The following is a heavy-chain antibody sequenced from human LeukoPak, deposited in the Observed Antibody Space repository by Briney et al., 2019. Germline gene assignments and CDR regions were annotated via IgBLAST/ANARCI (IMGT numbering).Heavy chain of an antibody. Sequence: SETLSLTCTDSGGSISSYYWSWIPQPPGKRLEWIGYIYYSGSTNYNPSLKSRVTISVDTSKNQFSLKLSFVTAADTAVYYCARGYYGDYVSDSYFQHWGQGTLVTVSS. CDR2: IYYSGST. D-gene: IGHD4-17*01. V-gene: IGHV4-59*01. CDR3: ARGYYGDYVSDSYFQH. CDR1: GGSISSYY. J-gene: IGHJ1*01.